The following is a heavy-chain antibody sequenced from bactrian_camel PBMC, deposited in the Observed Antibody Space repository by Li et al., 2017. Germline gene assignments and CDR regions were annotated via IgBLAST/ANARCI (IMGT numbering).Heavy chain of an antibody. D-gene: IGHD2*01. CDR3: SNADGGFAN. Sequence: VQLVESGGGLVQPGGSLRLSCAASGSTPSKYYVTWVRQAPGKGLEWLSSIFSDGTNTHLADRVKGRFTISRDNAKNTLYLQLNSLKTEDTGMYYCSNADGGFANWGLGTQVTVS. CDR1: GSTPSKYY. CDR2: IFSDGTNT. V-gene: IGHV3-2*01. J-gene: IGHJ4*01.